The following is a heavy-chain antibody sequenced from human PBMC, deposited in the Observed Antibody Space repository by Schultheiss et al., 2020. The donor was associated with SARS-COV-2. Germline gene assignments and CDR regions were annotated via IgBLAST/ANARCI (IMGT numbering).Heavy chain of an antibody. Sequence: SVKVSCKASGFTFTSSAVQWVRQARGQRLEWIGWIVVGSGNTNYAQKFQGRVTITADKSTSTAYMELSSLRSEDTAVYYCAKERYSYDAGYYFDYWGQGTLVTVSS. V-gene: IGHV1-58*01. CDR3: AKERYSYDAGYYFDY. D-gene: IGHD5-18*01. CDR1: GFTFTSSA. CDR2: IVVGSGNT. J-gene: IGHJ4*02.